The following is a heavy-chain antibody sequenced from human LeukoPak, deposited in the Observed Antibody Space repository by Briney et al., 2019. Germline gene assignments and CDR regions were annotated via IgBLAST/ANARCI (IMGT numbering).Heavy chain of an antibody. D-gene: IGHD3-22*01. Sequence: PGGSLRLSCAASGFTFSSYGMHWVRQAPGKGLEWVAVIWYDGSNKYYADSVKGRFTISRDNSKNTLYLQMNSLRAEDTAVYYCAKPYYYDRSGYYSFDYWGQGTLVTVSS. V-gene: IGHV3-33*06. CDR3: AKPYYYDRSGYYSFDY. J-gene: IGHJ4*02. CDR2: IWYDGSNK. CDR1: GFTFSSYG.